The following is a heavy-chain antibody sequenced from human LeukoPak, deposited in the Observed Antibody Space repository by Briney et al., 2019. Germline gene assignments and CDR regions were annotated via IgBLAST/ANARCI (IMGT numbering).Heavy chain of an antibody. CDR1: GYSTSSPFY. Sequence: PSETLSLTCNVSGYSTSSPFYWAWIRQPPGKGLVWVGSIFHSGSTYSNPSLNSRVSISVDTSKKQFFLKLISVTAADTAVYYCARARYCTATGCLVGNFGSWGRGTLVTVSS. D-gene: IGHD2-8*02. V-gene: IGHV4-38-2*02. CDR3: ARARYCTATGCLVGNFGS. CDR2: IFHSGST. J-gene: IGHJ4*02.